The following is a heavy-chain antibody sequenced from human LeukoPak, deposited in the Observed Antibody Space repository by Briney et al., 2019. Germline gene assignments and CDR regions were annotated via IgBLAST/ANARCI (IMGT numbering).Heavy chain of an antibody. D-gene: IGHD6-13*01. J-gene: IGHJ4*02. CDR1: GFTFSSYA. V-gene: IGHV3-30-3*01. CDR3: AREHTLRSSRGPFDY. Sequence: GGSLRLSCAASGFTFSSYAMHWVRQAPGKGLEWVAVISYDGSNKYYADSVKGRFTISRDNSKNTLYLQMNSLRAEDTAVYYCAREHTLRSSRGPFDYWGQGTLVTVSS. CDR2: ISYDGSNK.